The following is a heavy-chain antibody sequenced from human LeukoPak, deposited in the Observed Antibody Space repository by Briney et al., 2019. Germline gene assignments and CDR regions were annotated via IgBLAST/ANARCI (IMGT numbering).Heavy chain of an antibody. J-gene: IGHJ4*02. D-gene: IGHD3-16*02. CDR2: IGVAGDT. Sequence: PGGSLRLSCAASGFSFSSYDMHWVRQATGKGLEWVSAIGVAGDTYYPGSVKGRFTISRENAKNSLYLQMNSLRAEDTAVYYCAKGGAEIYDYVWGSYRFQNEGPIDYWGQGTLVTVSS. CDR3: AKGGAEIYDYVWGSYRFQNEGPIDY. CDR1: GFSFSSYD. V-gene: IGHV3-13*01.